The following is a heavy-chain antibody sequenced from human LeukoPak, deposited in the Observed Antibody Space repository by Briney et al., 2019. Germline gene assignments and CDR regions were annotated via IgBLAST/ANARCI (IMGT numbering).Heavy chain of an antibody. Sequence: PSQTLSLTCTVSGGSISSDSYYWSWIRQPPGKRLEWVGESNDSGGTNYNPSLKSRVTISADKSKNQVSLKLTSVTAADTAVYYCARLSVIVGAALEYYYYYMDVWGQGTTVTVSS. CDR1: GGSISSDSYY. CDR3: ARLSVIVGAALEYYYYYMDV. J-gene: IGHJ6*03. V-gene: IGHV4-61*05. D-gene: IGHD1-26*01. CDR2: SNDSGGT.